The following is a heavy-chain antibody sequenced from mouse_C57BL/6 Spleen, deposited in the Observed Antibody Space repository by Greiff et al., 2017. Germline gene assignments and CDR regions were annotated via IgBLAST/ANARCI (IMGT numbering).Heavy chain of an antibody. CDR1: GYAFSSSW. D-gene: IGHD1-1*01. CDR3: ARSTVVEGWFAY. CDR2: IYPGDGDT. J-gene: IGHJ3*01. Sequence: VQLQQSGPELVKPGASVKISCKASGYAFSSSWMNWVKQRPGKGLEWIGRIYPGDGDTNYNGKFKGKATLTADKSSSTAYMQLSSLTSEDSAVYFCARSTVVEGWFAYWGQGTLVTVSA. V-gene: IGHV1-82*01.